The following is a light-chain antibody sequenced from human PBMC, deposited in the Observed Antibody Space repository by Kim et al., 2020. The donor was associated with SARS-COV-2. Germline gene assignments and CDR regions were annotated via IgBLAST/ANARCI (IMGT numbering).Light chain of an antibody. V-gene: IGKV3-15*01. CDR2: GTS. CDR1: QTVSSN. J-gene: IGKJ1*01. CDR3: QQYYNSPRT. Sequence: VSPGERVTLYCKASQTVSSNLAWYQQKPGQAPRLLIYGTSSRATGIPARFSGSASGTEFTLTISSLQSEDFAVYYCQQYYNSPRTFGQGTKVDIK.